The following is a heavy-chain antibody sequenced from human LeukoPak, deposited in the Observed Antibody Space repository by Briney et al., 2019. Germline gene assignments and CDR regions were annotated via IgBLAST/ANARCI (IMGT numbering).Heavy chain of an antibody. D-gene: IGHD6-13*01. Sequence: GGSLRLSCAASGFTVSSNYMSWVRQAPGKGLEWVSVIYSGGSTYYADSVKGRFTISRDNSKNTLYLQMNSLRAEDTAVYYCAKGWSSSWPFDYWGQGTLVTVSS. CDR2: IYSGGST. V-gene: IGHV3-53*01. CDR3: AKGWSSSWPFDY. CDR1: GFTVSSNY. J-gene: IGHJ4*02.